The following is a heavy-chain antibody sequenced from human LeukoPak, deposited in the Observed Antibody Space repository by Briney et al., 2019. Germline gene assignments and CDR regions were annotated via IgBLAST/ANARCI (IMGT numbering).Heavy chain of an antibody. CDR1: GYTFSSYA. CDR3: AKDTRYSGSYYFVFDY. V-gene: IGHV3-23*01. D-gene: IGHD1-26*01. J-gene: IGHJ4*02. CDR2: ISGSGGST. Sequence: GGSLRLSCAASGYTFSSYAMSWVRQAPGKGLEWVSAISGSGGSTYYADSVKGRFTISRDNSKNTLYLQMNSLRAEDTAVYYCAKDTRYSGSYYFVFDYWGQGTLVTVSS.